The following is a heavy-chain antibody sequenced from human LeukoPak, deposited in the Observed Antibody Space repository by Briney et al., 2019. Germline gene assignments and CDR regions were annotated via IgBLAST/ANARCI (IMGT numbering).Heavy chain of an antibody. CDR1: GGSFSGYY. Sequence: SETLSLTCAVYGGSFSGYYWSWIRQPPGKGLEWIGEINHSGSTNYNPSLKSRVTISVDTSKNQFSLKLSSVTAADTAVYYCATGLSILGQAYYYYRDVWGKGTTVTVSS. D-gene: IGHD1-26*01. J-gene: IGHJ6*03. V-gene: IGHV4-34*01. CDR2: INHSGST. CDR3: ATGLSILGQAYYYYRDV.